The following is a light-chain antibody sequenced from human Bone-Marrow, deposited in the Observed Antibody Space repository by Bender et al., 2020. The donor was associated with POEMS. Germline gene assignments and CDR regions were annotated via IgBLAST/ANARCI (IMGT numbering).Light chain of an antibody. CDR3: AAWDDTLEGWV. CDR2: TNN. CDR1: YSNIGSNS. J-gene: IGLJ3*02. V-gene: IGLV1-44*01. Sequence: QSVLTQPPSASGTPGQRVTISCSGGYSNIGSNSVILYRQLPGTAPTLLIYTNNLRPSGVPDRFSGSNSGTSASLAISGLQSDDEAEYYCAAWDDTLEGWVFGGGTKLTVL.